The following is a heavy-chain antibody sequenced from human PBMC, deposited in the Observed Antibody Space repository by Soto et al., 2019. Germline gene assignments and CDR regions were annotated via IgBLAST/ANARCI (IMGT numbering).Heavy chain of an antibody. CDR1: GDSISSYY. V-gene: IGHV4-59*08. CDR2: IHYSGST. Sequence: SETLSLTCSVSGDSISSYYWSWIRQPPGKGLEWIGHIHYSGSTNYNPSLKSRVTMSVDTSKNQFSLKVTSVTAADTAVYYCARHLRGTPQSRDADDMWDSYRPYNCFDPWGQGTLVTVSS. D-gene: IGHD3-16*02. J-gene: IGHJ5*02. CDR3: ARHLRGTPQSRDADDMWDSYRPYNCFDP.